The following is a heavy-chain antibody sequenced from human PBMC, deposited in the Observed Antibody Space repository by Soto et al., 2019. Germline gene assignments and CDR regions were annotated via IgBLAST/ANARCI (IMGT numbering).Heavy chain of an antibody. D-gene: IGHD6-25*01. CDR2: ISYDGSNK. CDR1: GFTFSSYG. V-gene: IGHV3-30*18. Sequence: PGGSLRLSCAASGFTFSSYGMHWVRQAPGKGLEWVAVISYDGSNKYYADSVKGRFTISRDNSKNTLYLQMNSLRAEDTAVYYCAKLAASHMAPRDYWGQGTLVTVSS. CDR3: AKLAASHMAPRDY. J-gene: IGHJ4*02.